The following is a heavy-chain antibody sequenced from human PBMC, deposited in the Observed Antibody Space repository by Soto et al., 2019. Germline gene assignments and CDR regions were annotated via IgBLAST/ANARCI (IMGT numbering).Heavy chain of an antibody. CDR2: FYYSGST. CDR1: GCSISTGGYY. V-gene: IGHV4-31*03. J-gene: IGHJ5*02. Sequence: QLQESGPGLVNPSQTLSLTCTVSGCSISTGGYYWNWIRQHPGKGLEWIGYFYYSGSTHYNASLQSRVTISVNAFKYRFSLKVCSVTAADTAVYYCAISVFPWGQGALVTVSA. CDR3: AISVFP.